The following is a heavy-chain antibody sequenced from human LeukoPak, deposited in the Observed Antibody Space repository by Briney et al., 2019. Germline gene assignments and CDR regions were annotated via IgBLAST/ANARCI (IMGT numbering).Heavy chain of an antibody. CDR1: GFIFSSYD. D-gene: IGHD1-1*01. V-gene: IGHV3-23*01. Sequence: GSLRLSCAASGFIFSSYDMSWVRQAPGKGLEWVSAISGSGGSTYYADSVKGRFTISRDNSKNTLFLQINSLRVEDAAVYYCAKDRPTTGPDYWGQGTLVTVSS. CDR2: ISGSGGST. CDR3: AKDRPTTGPDY. J-gene: IGHJ4*02.